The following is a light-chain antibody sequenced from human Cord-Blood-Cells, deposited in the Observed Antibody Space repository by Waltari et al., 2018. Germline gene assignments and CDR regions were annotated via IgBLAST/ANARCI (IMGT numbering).Light chain of an antibody. J-gene: IGKJ2*01. CDR1: QRVSSSY. V-gene: IGKV3-20*01. Sequence: VLTHSPGPLSFSPGERATLSCRASQRVSSSYSAWYQQKPGQAPRLLIYGASSRATGLPDTFSGSGSGTDFTLTISRLEPEDFAVYYCQQYGSSPYTFGQGTKLEIK. CDR3: QQYGSSPYT. CDR2: GAS.